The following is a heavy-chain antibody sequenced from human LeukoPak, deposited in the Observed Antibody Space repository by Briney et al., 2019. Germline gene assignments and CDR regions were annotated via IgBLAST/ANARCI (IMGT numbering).Heavy chain of an antibody. CDR3: ARDPLVGATNYYYGMDV. V-gene: IGHV1-46*01. Sequence: AASVKVSCKASGYTFTGYYMHWVRQAPGQGLEWMGIINPSGGSTSYAQKFQGRVTMTRDTSTSTVYMELSSLRSEDTAVYYCARDPLVGATNYYYGMDVWGQGTTVTVSS. CDR2: INPSGGST. CDR1: GYTFTGYY. J-gene: IGHJ6*02. D-gene: IGHD1-26*01.